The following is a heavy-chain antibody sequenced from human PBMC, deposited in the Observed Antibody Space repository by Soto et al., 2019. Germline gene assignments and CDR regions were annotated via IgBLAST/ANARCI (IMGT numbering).Heavy chain of an antibody. CDR2: IYYSGST. Sequence: PSETLSLTCTVSGGSISSSSYYWGWIRQPPGKGLEWIGSIYYSGSTYYNPSLKSRVTISVDTSKNQFSLKLSSVTAADTAVYYCVRLRIFGVVIDYYYGMDVWGQGTTVTVSS. CDR1: GGSISSSSYY. V-gene: IGHV4-39*01. D-gene: IGHD3-3*01. J-gene: IGHJ6*02. CDR3: VRLRIFGVVIDYYYGMDV.